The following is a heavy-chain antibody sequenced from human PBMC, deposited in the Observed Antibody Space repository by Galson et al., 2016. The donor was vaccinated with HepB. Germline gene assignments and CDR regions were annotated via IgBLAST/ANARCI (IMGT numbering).Heavy chain of an antibody. CDR3: AQSSGWTIDY. Sequence: PALVKPTQPLTLTCTFSGFSLTTSGMRVSWIRQPPGKAPEWLALIYWDDDNRYSPSLKSRLTIAKDTSKNQVVLTMTNMDPADTGTYYCAQSSGWTIDYWGQGTLVTVSS. CDR1: GFSLTTSGMR. V-gene: IGHV2-5*08. J-gene: IGHJ4*02. D-gene: IGHD6-19*01. CDR2: IYWDDDN.